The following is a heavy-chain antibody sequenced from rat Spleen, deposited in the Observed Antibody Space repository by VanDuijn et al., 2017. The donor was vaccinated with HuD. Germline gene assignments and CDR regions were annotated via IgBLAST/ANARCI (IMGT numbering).Heavy chain of an antibody. V-gene: IGHV5-29*01. J-gene: IGHJ3*01. Sequence: EVQLVDSGGGLVQPGRSLKLSCTASGFTFSNYDMAWVRQAPTKGLEWVATISYDGSKTHYRDSVRGRFTISRDNAKTTLYLQMDSLRSEDTATYYCTRHEPNWFAYWGQGTLVTVSS. CDR2: ISYDGSKT. CDR3: TRHEPNWFAY. CDR1: GFTFSNYD.